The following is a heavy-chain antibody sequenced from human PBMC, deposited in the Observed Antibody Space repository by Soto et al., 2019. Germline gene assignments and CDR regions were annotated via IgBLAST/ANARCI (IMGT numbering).Heavy chain of an antibody. V-gene: IGHV3-30-3*01. Sequence: PGGSLRLSCAASGFTFSSYAMHWVRQAPGEGLEWVAVISYDGSNKYYADSVKGRFTISRDNSKNTLYLQMNSLRAEDTAVYYCARDHCSSTSCSRGDYYGMDVWGQGTTVTVSS. CDR1: GFTFSSYA. D-gene: IGHD2-2*01. CDR3: ARDHCSSTSCSRGDYYGMDV. CDR2: ISYDGSNK. J-gene: IGHJ6*02.